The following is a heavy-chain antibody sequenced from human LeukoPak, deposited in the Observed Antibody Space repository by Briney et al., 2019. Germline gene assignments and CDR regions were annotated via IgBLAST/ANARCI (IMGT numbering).Heavy chain of an antibody. V-gene: IGHV3-21*01. CDR2: ISSGSSYI. CDR1: EFTFSTYT. D-gene: IGHD5-18*01. CDR3: AIFQLWSDY. J-gene: IGHJ4*02. Sequence: GGSLGLSCTASEFTFSTYTMNWVRQAPGKGLEWVSSISSGSSYIFYADSLKGRFTISRDNAKNSLYLQMNSLRAEDTAVYYCAIFQLWSDYWGQGTLVTVSS.